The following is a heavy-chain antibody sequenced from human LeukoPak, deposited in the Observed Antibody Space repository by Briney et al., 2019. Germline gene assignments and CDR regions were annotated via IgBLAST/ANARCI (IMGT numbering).Heavy chain of an antibody. CDR3: ASLPKGRRFDYGDYVLRGYV. D-gene: IGHD4-17*01. V-gene: IGHV4-34*01. CDR1: GGSFSGYY. CDR2: INHSGST. Sequence: SETLSLTCAVYGGSFSGYYWSWIRQPLGKGLEWIGEINHSGSTNYNPSLKSRVTISVDTSKNQFSLKLSSVTAADTAVYYCASLPKGRRFDYGDYVLRGYVWVKGTTVTVSS. J-gene: IGHJ6*04.